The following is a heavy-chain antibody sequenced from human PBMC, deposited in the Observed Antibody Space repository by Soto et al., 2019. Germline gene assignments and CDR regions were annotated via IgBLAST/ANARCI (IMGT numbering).Heavy chain of an antibody. V-gene: IGHV4-59*01. Sequence: SSETLSLSCTVSGGSTRNYFWTWIRQPPGKGLEWIGYIHYSGTTSFFPSYNPSLRSRVTISEDTSKNQFSLKLLSVTTADTAVYFCAAGEASSRNLAPYYLDFWGQGTLVTVSS. CDR1: GGSTRNYF. CDR3: AAGEASSRNLAPYYLDF. D-gene: IGHD6-13*01. CDR2: IHYSGTT. J-gene: IGHJ4*02.